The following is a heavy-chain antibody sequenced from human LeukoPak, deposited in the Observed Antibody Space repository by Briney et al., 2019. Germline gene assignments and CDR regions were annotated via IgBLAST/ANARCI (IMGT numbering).Heavy chain of an antibody. CDR2: ISYDGSNK. V-gene: IGHV3-30-3*01. Sequence: GGSLRLSCAASGFTFSSYAMHWVRQAPGKGLEWVTVISYDGSNKYYADSVKGRFTISRDNSKNTLYLQMNSLRAEDTAVYCCARTPSSNWYYFDYWGQGTLVTVSS. D-gene: IGHD6-13*01. CDR1: GFTFSSYA. CDR3: ARTPSSNWYYFDY. J-gene: IGHJ4*02.